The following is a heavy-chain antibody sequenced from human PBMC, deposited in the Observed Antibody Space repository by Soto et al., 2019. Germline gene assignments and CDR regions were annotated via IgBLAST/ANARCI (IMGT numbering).Heavy chain of an antibody. D-gene: IGHD3-16*02. CDR3: VRGRVMITFGVVIVIDY. V-gene: IGHV3-49*03. Sequence: PGGSLRLSCAASGFTCVDYALSWFRQAPGKGLEWVAFIRSKAYGGTTEYAASVKGRFTISGDDSKSIAYLQMNSLKTEDTAVYYCVRGRVMITFGVVIVIDYWGQGSPVTVSS. CDR2: IRSKAYGGTT. J-gene: IGHJ4*02. CDR1: GFTCVDYA.